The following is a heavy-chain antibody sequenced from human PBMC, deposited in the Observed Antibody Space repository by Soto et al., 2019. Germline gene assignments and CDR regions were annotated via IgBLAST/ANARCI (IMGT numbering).Heavy chain of an antibody. D-gene: IGHD3-10*01. Sequence: PGGSLRLSCAASGFTFSSYGMHWVRQAPGKGLEWVAVISYDGSNKYYADSVKGRFTISRDNSKNTLYLQMNSLRAEDTAVYYCAKERTLYYYGSGATDYWGQGTLVTVSS. CDR3: AKERTLYYYGSGATDY. CDR2: ISYDGSNK. J-gene: IGHJ4*02. CDR1: GFTFSSYG. V-gene: IGHV3-30*18.